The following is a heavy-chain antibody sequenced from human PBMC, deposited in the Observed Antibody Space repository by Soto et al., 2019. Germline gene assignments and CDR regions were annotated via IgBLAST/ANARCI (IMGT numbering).Heavy chain of an antibody. D-gene: IGHD4-17*01. CDR1: GYTFTSYG. J-gene: IGHJ5*02. CDR2: ISSYNGNT. V-gene: IGHV1-18*01. CDR3: ARDSSTVSPSWLDP. Sequence: QVQLVQSGAEVKKPGASVKVSCKASGYTFTSYGVSWVRQAPGQGLEWMGWISSYNGNTNYPQKFQGRVTMTTDPATSTADMELRSLISDGTAVYYCARDSSTVSPSWLDPWGQGTLVTGSS.